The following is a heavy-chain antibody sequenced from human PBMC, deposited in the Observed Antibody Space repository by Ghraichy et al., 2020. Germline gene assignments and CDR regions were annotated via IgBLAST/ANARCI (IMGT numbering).Heavy chain of an antibody. CDR1: GFTFDDYA. J-gene: IGHJ6*02. V-gene: IGHV3-43*02. D-gene: IGHD4-17*01. CDR3: AQEAGYGDHRRYYYGMDV. CDR2: ISGDGGST. Sequence: AGSLRLSCAASGFTFDDYAMHWVRQAPGKGLEWVSLISGDGGSTYYADSVKGRFTISRDNSKNSLYLQMSSLRTEDTALYYCAQEAGYGDHRRYYYGMDVWGQEATVTVPS.